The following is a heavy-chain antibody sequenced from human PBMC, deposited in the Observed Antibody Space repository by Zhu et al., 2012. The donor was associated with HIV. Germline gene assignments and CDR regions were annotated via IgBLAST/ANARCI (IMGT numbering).Heavy chain of an antibody. V-gene: IGHV4-38-2*01. CDR1: GYSISSGYY. J-gene: IGHJ4*02. CDR2: IYHSGST. CDR3: ARAPPTCGGDCHPFDY. D-gene: IGHD2-21*02. Sequence: QVQLQESGPGLVKPSETLSLTCAVSGYSISSGYYWGWIRQPPGKGLEWIGSIYHSGSTYYNPSLKSRVTISVDTSKNQFSLKLSSVTAADTAVYYCARAPPTCGGDCHPFDYWGQGTLVTVSS.